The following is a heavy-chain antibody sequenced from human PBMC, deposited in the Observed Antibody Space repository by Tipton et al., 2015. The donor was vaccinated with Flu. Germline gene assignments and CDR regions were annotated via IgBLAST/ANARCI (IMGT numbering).Heavy chain of an antibody. J-gene: IGHJ3*02. D-gene: IGHD6-19*01. V-gene: IGHV3-53*01. CDR3: ARSGGKQGLVLRSRDAFYI. Sequence: GSLRLSCAASGFTVSSNYMSWVRQAPGKGLEWVSVIYSGGSTYYADSVKGRFTISRDNYKNKLYLEMNSQRDEDTAVYYCARSGGKQGLVLRSRDAFYIWGQGTMVTVSS. CDR1: GFTVSSNY. CDR2: IYSGGST.